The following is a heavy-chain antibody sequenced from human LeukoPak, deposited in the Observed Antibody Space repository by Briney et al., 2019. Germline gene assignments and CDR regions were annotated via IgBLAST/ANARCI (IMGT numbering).Heavy chain of an antibody. CDR2: IYTSGST. J-gene: IGHJ4*02. CDR3: ARVPYYYDSSGYYSFDY. Sequence: SETLSLTCTVSGGSISSGSYYWSWIRQPAGKGLEWIGRIYTSGSTNYNPSLKSRVTISVDTSKNQFSLKLSSVTAADTAVYYCARVPYYYDSSGYYSFDYWGQGTLVTVSS. CDR1: GGSISSGSYY. V-gene: IGHV4-61*02. D-gene: IGHD3-22*01.